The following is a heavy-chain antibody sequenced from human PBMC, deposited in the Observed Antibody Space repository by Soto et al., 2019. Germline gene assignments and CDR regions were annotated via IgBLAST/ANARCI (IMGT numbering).Heavy chain of an antibody. CDR1: GFTFRNHG. CDR2: IWYDGSEK. J-gene: IGHJ5*02. V-gene: IGHV3-33*01. D-gene: IGHD1-1*01. Sequence: QVQLVESGGGVVQPGRSLRLSCEASGFTFRNHGMHWVRQAPGKGLEWLAVIWYDGSEKYYADSVKGRFTISRDNSKNTLYLRMNSLTFGDTAVYDCARWSDNKVVDPWGQGTVVTVS. CDR3: ARWSDNKVVDP.